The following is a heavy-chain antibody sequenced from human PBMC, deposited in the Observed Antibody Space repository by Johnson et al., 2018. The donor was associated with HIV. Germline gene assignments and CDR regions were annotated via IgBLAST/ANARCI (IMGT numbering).Heavy chain of an antibody. D-gene: IGHD2-21*01. CDR2: IKEDGSEK. CDR1: GFSFSSNW. V-gene: IGHV3-7*01. CDR3: ALSYSLDAFDI. Sequence: VQLVESGGGLVQPGGSLRLSCAASGFSFSSNWMSWVRQAPGKGLEWVANIKEDGSEKYYVDSVKGRFTISRDNAKNSLYLQMNSLRADDTAVYYCALSYSLDAFDIWGQGTMVTVSS. J-gene: IGHJ3*02.